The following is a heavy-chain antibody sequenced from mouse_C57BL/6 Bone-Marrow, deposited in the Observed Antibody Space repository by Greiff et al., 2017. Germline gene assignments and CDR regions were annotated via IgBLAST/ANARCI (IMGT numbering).Heavy chain of an antibody. Sequence: EVQLQQSGAELVRPGASVKLSCTASGFNIKDDYMHWVKQRPEQGLEWIGWIDPENGDTEYASKFQGKATITADTSSNTAYLQLSSLTSEDTAVYYFTTDDYDIRYAMDYWGQGTSVTVSS. CDR1: GFNIKDDY. CDR3: TTDDYDIRYAMDY. V-gene: IGHV14-4*01. CDR2: IDPENGDT. D-gene: IGHD2-4*01. J-gene: IGHJ4*01.